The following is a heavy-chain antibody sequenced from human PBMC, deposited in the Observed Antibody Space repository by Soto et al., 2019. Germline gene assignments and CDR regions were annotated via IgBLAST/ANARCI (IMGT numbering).Heavy chain of an antibody. CDR1: GYSFTSYW. J-gene: IGHJ6*02. CDR3: ARGSLQTYYHYYRMDV. V-gene: IGHV5-51*01. Sequence: GEYLKISCKGSGYSFTSYWIGWVRQMPGKGLEWMGIIYPGDSDTRYSPSFQGQVTISADKSISTAYLQWSSLKASDTAMYYCARGSLQTYYHYYRMDVWGQGTTVTVSS. D-gene: IGHD3-10*01. CDR2: IYPGDSDT.